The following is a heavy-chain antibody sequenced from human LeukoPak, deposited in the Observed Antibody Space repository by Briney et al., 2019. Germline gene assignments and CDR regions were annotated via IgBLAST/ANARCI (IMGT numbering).Heavy chain of an antibody. Sequence: ASVKVSCKASGYTFTSYYMHLVRQAPGQGLEWIGIINPSGGSTSYAQKFQGRVTMTRDTSTSTVYMELSSLRSEDTAVYYCARDKNDYVWGSYRYFDYWGQGTLVTVSS. CDR1: GYTFTSYY. J-gene: IGHJ4*02. V-gene: IGHV1-46*01. CDR3: ARDKNDYVWGSYRYFDY. CDR2: INPSGGST. D-gene: IGHD3-16*02.